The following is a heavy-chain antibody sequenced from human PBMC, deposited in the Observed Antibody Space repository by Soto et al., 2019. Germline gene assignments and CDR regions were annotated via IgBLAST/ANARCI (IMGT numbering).Heavy chain of an antibody. Sequence: GGSLRLSCEVSGFNFRVNGVSWVRQAPGKGLEWVSTLGGADGGTYYADSVKGRFTISRDNSKNTLYLQMNSLRAEDTAVYYCATTGYFDWLFPPRYYYGMDVWGQGTTVTVSS. CDR1: GFNFRVNG. CDR2: LGGADGGT. D-gene: IGHD3-9*01. J-gene: IGHJ6*02. V-gene: IGHV3-23*01. CDR3: ATTGYFDWLFPPRYYYGMDV.